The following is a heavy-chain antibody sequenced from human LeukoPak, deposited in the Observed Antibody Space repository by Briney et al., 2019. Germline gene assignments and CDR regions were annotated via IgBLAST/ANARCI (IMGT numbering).Heavy chain of an antibody. Sequence: GGSLRLSCAASGFTFSSYAMHWVRQAPGKGLEWVAVISYDGSNKYYADSVKGRFTISRDNSKNTLYLQMNSLRAEDTAVYYCARGYPTIDYWGQGTLVTVSS. CDR2: ISYDGSNK. CDR3: ARGYPTIDY. CDR1: GFTFSSYA. J-gene: IGHJ4*02. V-gene: IGHV3-30-3*01. D-gene: IGHD1-1*01.